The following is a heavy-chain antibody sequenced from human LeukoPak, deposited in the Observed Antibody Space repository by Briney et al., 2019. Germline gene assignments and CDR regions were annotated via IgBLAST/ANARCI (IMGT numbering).Heavy chain of an antibody. CDR2: ISGSGGST. Sequence: GGSLRLSCAASGFTFCSYWMHWVRQAPGKGLEWVSAISGSGGSTYYADSVKGRFTISRDNSKNTLYLQMNSLRAEDTAVYYCAKDRGQRSPNWFDPWGQGTLVTVSS. V-gene: IGHV3-23*01. CDR3: AKDRGQRSPNWFDP. J-gene: IGHJ5*02. D-gene: IGHD6-25*01. CDR1: GFTFCSYW.